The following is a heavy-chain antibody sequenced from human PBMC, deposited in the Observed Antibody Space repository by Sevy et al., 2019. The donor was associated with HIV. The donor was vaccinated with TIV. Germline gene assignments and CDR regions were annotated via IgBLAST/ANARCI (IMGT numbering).Heavy chain of an antibody. J-gene: IGHJ5*02. CDR1: GFTFSSYA. D-gene: IGHD1-26*01. CDR3: ARVGGWEVGSLDNWFDP. V-gene: IGHV3-23*01. CDR2: IGGSGDTT. Sequence: GGSLRLSCAASGFTFSSYAMTWVRQAPEKGLEWVSAIGGSGDTTYYADSVKGRFTISSDNSKNILYLQMNSLRPEDTAVYYWARVGGWEVGSLDNWFDPWGQGTLVTVSS.